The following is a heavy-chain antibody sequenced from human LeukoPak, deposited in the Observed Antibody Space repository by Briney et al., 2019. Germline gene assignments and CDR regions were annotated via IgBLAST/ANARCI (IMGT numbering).Heavy chain of an antibody. D-gene: IGHD6-25*01. CDR2: MHYSGST. CDR3: ARDSLLRGSGWDYWYFEL. Sequence: SETLSLTCTGYGGSVSNGSYYWSWIRQPPGKGLEWIGNMHYSGSTNYNPSLKSRVTISVDTSMSQFSLLLTSATAADTAVYYCARDSLLRGSGWDYWYFELWGRGTLVTVSS. J-gene: IGHJ2*01. CDR1: GGSVSNGSYY. V-gene: IGHV4-61*01.